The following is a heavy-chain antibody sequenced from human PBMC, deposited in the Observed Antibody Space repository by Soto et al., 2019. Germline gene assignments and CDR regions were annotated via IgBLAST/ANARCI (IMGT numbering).Heavy chain of an antibody. J-gene: IGHJ3*02. CDR1: GFTFSSYA. Sequence: EVQMVESGGGLVQPGGSLRLSCSASGFTFSSYAMHWVRQAPGKGLEYVSAIRGNGGRTHYADSVKGRFTTSRDNSKNTLSLQMSSLRAEDSAVYYCVKDQYYYGSGQDAFDIWGQGTMVTVSS. CDR2: IRGNGGRT. D-gene: IGHD3-10*01. CDR3: VKDQYYYGSGQDAFDI. V-gene: IGHV3-64D*06.